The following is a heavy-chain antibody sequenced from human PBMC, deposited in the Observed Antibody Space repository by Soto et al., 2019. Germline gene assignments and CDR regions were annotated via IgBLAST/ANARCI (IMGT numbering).Heavy chain of an antibody. D-gene: IGHD6-6*01. V-gene: IGHV1-8*01. Sequence: ASVKVSCKASGYTFTSYDINWVRQATGQGLEWMGWMNPNSGNTGYAQKFQGRVTMTRNTSISTAYMELSSLRAEDTAVYYCARGRIAASGGCYGRGVWGQGTTVTVSS. J-gene: IGHJ6*02. CDR1: GYTFTSYD. CDR3: ARGRIAASGGCYGRGV. CDR2: MNPNSGNT.